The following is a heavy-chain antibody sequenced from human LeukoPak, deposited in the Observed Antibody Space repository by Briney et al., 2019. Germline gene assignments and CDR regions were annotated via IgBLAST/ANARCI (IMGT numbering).Heavy chain of an antibody. CDR1: GYSFTSYW. D-gene: IGHD3-10*01. V-gene: IGHV5-51*01. Sequence: GESLKISCKGSGYSFTSYWIGWVRRMPGKGLERMGIIYPGDSDTRYSPSFQGQVTISADKSISTAYLQWSSLKASDTAMYYCARAHGSGSYYNQLPAYYMDVWGKGTTVTVSS. CDR2: IYPGDSDT. J-gene: IGHJ6*03. CDR3: ARAHGSGSYYNQLPAYYMDV.